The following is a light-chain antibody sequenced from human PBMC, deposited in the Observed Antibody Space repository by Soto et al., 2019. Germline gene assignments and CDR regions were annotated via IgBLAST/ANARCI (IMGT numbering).Light chain of an antibody. CDR3: QQYGASPPTWT. CDR1: QSVSSSF. Sequence: EIVLTQSPGTLSLSPGEAATLSCRASQSVSSSFLAWYQHKPGQAPRLLIYGASSRATGIPDRFSCSGSGTDFTLTISRLEPEDFAVYFCQQYGASPPTWTFGQGTKVEIK. J-gene: IGKJ1*01. V-gene: IGKV3-20*01. CDR2: GAS.